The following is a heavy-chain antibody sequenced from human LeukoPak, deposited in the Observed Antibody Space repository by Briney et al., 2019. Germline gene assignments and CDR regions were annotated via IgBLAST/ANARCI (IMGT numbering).Heavy chain of an antibody. Sequence: GASVKVSCKASGYTFTSYGISWVRQAPGQGLEWMGWISAYNGNTNYAQKLQGRVTMTTDTSTSTAYMELRSLRSDDTAVYYCARPKYSSSRDAFDIWGPGTMVTVSS. CDR1: GYTFTSYG. J-gene: IGHJ3*02. CDR3: ARPKYSSSRDAFDI. CDR2: ISAYNGNT. V-gene: IGHV1-18*01. D-gene: IGHD6-13*01.